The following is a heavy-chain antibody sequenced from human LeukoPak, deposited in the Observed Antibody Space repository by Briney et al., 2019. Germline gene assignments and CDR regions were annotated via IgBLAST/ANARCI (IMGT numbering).Heavy chain of an antibody. CDR1: GYSISSGNY. CDR2: IYHSGST. CDR3: ARRRVTDYSYAFDI. D-gene: IGHD2-21*02. Sequence: SETLSLTCAVSGYSISSGNYWGWIRQPPGKGLEWIGSIYHSGSTYYNPSLKSRVTISVDTFKNQFSLKLSSVTAADTAVYYCARRRVTDYSYAFDIWGQGTMVTVSS. J-gene: IGHJ3*02. V-gene: IGHV4-38-2*01.